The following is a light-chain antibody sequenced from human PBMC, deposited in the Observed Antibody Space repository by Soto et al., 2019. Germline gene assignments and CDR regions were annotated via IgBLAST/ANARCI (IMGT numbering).Light chain of an antibody. CDR1: GSNIGSNP. Sequence: QSVLTQPPSASGTPGQRVSISCSGGGSNIGSNPVNWYQQLPGTAPKLLIYASDQRPSGVPDRFSGSQSGTSASLAISGLQSEDETDYYCSAWDDSLNGPVFGGGTKVTVL. J-gene: IGLJ2*01. V-gene: IGLV1-44*01. CDR2: ASD. CDR3: SAWDDSLNGPV.